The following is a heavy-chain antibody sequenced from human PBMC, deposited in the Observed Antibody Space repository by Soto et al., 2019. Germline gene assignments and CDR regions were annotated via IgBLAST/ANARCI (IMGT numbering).Heavy chain of an antibody. V-gene: IGHV4-4*07. CDR1: DDSFSTYY. J-gene: IGHJ4*02. Sequence: SETLSLTCSVSDDSFSTYYWTWIRQPAGKGLEWIGRIYTSGSTNYNPSLKSRVAMSVDTSKNQFSLSLKSVTAADTAAYYCARSAGSFNLDYWGQGALVTVSS. CDR3: ARSAGSFNLDY. CDR2: IYTSGST. D-gene: IGHD1-26*01.